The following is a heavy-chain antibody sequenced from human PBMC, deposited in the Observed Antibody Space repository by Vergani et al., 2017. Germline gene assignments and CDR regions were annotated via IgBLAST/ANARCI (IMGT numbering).Heavy chain of an antibody. Sequence: QLQLQESGPGLVKPSETLSLTCTVSGGSISSSSYYWGWIRQPPGKGLEWFGSIYYSGSTYYNPSLKSRVTISVDTSKNQFSLKLSSVTAADTAVYYCARVWGYYYGSSGYADYWGQGTLVTVSS. CDR3: ARVWGYYYGSSGYADY. CDR1: GGSISSSSYY. CDR2: IYYSGST. V-gene: IGHV4-39*07. J-gene: IGHJ4*02. D-gene: IGHD3-22*01.